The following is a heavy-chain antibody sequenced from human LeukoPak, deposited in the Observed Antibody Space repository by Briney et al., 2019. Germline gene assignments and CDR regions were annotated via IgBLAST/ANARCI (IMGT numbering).Heavy chain of an antibody. CDR1: GGSISSSNW. CDR2: IYHIGST. Sequence: SETLSLTCAVSGGSISSSNWWSWVRQPPGKGLEWIGEIYHIGSTNYNPSLKSRVTISVDKSKNQFSLKLSSVTAADTAVYYCARGSTYSYGSTLDYWGQGTLVTVSS. CDR3: ARGSTYSYGSTLDY. D-gene: IGHD5-18*01. V-gene: IGHV4-4*02. J-gene: IGHJ4*02.